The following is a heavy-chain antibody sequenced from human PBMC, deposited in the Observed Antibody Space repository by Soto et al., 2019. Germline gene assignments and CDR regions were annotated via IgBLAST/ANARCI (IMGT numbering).Heavy chain of an antibody. CDR1: GGSISSSSYY. D-gene: IGHD3-3*01. Sequence: QVQLQESGPGLVKTSETLSLTCTVSGGSISSSSYYWGWIRQPPGKGLEWIGSIYYSGSTYYNPSLKSRVTISVDTSKNQFSLKLSSVTAADTAVYYCARGVYDFWSGYDAFDIWGQGTMVTVSS. CDR2: IYYSGST. V-gene: IGHV4-39*01. CDR3: ARGVYDFWSGYDAFDI. J-gene: IGHJ3*02.